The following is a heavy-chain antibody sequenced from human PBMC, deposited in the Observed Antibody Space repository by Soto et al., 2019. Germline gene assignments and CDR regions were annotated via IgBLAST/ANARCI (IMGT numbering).Heavy chain of an antibody. Sequence: SVKVSCKASGFTFTSSAVQWVRQARGQRLEWIGWIVVGSGNTNYAQKFQERVTITRDVSTSTAYMELSSLRSEDTAVYYCAAESDSSGYYGTFDYWGQGTLXTVS. CDR2: IVVGSGNT. V-gene: IGHV1-58*01. D-gene: IGHD3-22*01. CDR3: AAESDSSGYYGTFDY. CDR1: GFTFTSSA. J-gene: IGHJ4*02.